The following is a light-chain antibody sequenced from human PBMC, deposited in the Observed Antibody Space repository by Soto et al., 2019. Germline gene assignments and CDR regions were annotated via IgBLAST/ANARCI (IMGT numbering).Light chain of an antibody. Sequence: EIVLTQSPGTLSLSPGERATLSCRASQSLASNYLAWYQQKPGQAPRLLIYTASTRATGIPDRFSGSGSGTDFTRTISRLEPEEFAVYYCQHYESSLPSYTFGQGTKLEVK. CDR1: QSLASNY. CDR2: TAS. V-gene: IGKV3-20*01. CDR3: QHYESSLPSYT. J-gene: IGKJ2*01.